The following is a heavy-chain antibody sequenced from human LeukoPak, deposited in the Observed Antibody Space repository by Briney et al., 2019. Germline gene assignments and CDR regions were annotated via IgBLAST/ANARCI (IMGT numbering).Heavy chain of an antibody. CDR3: ARAVTSSGWYYFDY. CDR2: IYYSGST. J-gene: IGHJ4*02. CDR1: GGSISSYY. V-gene: IGHV4-59*01. D-gene: IGHD6-19*01. Sequence: SETLSLTCTVSGGSISSYYWSWIRQPPGKGLEWIGYIYYSGSTNYNPSLKSRVTISVDTSKNQFSLKLSSVTAADTAVHYCARAVTSSGWYYFDYWGQGTLVTVSS.